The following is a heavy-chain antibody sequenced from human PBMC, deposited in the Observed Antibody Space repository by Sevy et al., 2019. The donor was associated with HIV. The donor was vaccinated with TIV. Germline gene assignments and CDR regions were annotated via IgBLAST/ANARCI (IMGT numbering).Heavy chain of an antibody. CDR1: GFTFSDYY. V-gene: IGHV3-11*01. D-gene: IGHD5-12*01. CDR2: ISSSGSTI. Sequence: GGSLRLSCAASGFTFSDYYMSWIRQAPGKGLEWVSYISSSGSTIYYADSVKGRFTISRDNAKNSLYLQMNSLRAEDTTVYYCARESWIDSGYGLFDYWGQGTLVTVSS. CDR3: ARESWIDSGYGLFDY. J-gene: IGHJ4*02.